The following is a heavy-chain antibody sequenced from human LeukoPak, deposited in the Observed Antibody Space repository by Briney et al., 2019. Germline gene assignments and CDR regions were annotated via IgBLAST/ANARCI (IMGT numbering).Heavy chain of an antibody. D-gene: IGHD3-10*02. CDR2: IYHSGST. J-gene: IGHJ4*02. CDR1: GGSISSGGYS. Sequence: PSQTLSLTCAVSGGSISSGGYSWSWIRQPPGKGLEWFGYIYHSGSTYYNPSLKSRVTISVDRSKNQFSLKLSSVTAADTAVYYCACSGSLRAYFDYWGQGTLVTVSS. V-gene: IGHV4-30-2*01. CDR3: ACSGSLRAYFDY.